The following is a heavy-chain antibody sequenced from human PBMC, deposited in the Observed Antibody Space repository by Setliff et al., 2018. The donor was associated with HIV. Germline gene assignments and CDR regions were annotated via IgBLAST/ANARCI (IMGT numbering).Heavy chain of an antibody. CDR2: INPNNGDT. CDR3: ASPYENNSGPDY. J-gene: IGHJ4*02. V-gene: IGHV1-2*02. CDR1: GFTFTGYY. Sequence: ASVKVSCKPSGFTFTGYYLHWARQAPGQGLEWMGWINPNNGDTNYEQRFQGRVTMTRDTSITTVYMVLNSLTPGDTAVYYCASPYENNSGPDYWGQGTPVTVSS. D-gene: IGHD7-27*01.